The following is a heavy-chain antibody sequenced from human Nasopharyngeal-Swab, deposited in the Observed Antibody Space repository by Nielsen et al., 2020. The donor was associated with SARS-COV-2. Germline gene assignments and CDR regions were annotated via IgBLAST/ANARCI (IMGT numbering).Heavy chain of an antibody. V-gene: IGHV1-18*01. CDR1: GYTFTSYG. J-gene: IGHJ4*02. D-gene: IGHD3-16*02. CDR2: ISAYNGNT. Sequence: ASVKVSCKASGYTFTSYGISWVRQAPGQGLEWMGWISAYNGNTNYAPKLQGRVTMTTDTSTSTAYMEVRSLRSDDTAVYYCARAPHYDYIWGSYRQSFNFDYWGQGTLVTVSS. CDR3: ARAPHYDYIWGSYRQSFNFDY.